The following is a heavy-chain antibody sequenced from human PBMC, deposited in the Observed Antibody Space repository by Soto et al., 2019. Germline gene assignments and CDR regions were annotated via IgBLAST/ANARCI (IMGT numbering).Heavy chain of an antibody. J-gene: IGHJ5*02. Sequence: EVELLESGGGLSPPGGSLRLSCAASGFIFRSTAMAWVRQAPGKGLEWVSHISGSGVSTYFSDSVKGRFTISRDNSNNTLYLQMNSLRAEDTAVYYCVRGGSNYASWGQGTLVTVSS. CDR1: GFIFRSTA. CDR3: VRGGSNYAS. V-gene: IGHV3-23*01. D-gene: IGHD4-4*01. CDR2: ISGSGVST.